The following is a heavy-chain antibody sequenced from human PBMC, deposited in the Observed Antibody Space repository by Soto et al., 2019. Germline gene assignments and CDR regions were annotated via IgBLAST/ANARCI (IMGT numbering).Heavy chain of an antibody. CDR2: IYPGDSDT. CDR3: ARRYCSGGSCYDY. CDR1: GYSFTSYW. J-gene: IGHJ4*02. D-gene: IGHD2-15*01. V-gene: IGHV5-51*01. Sequence: GESLKISCKGSGYSFTSYWIGWVRQMPGKGLEWMGIIYPGDSDTRYSPSFQGQVTLSADKSISTAYLQWSSLKASDTAMFYCARRYCSGGSCYDYWGQGTLVIVSS.